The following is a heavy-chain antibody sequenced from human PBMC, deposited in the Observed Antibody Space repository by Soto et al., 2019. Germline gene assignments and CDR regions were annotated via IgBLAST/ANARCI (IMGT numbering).Heavy chain of an antibody. CDR2: IKQDGSEK. J-gene: IGHJ4*02. CDR3: ARGADYYDSSGSLDY. D-gene: IGHD3-22*01. CDR1: GFTFSSYA. Sequence: PGGSLRLSCAASGFTFSSYAMSWVRQAPGKGLEWVANIKQDGSEKYYVDSVKGRFTISRDNAKNSLYLQMNSLRAEDTAVYYCARGADYYDSSGSLDYWGQGTLVTVSS. V-gene: IGHV3-7*01.